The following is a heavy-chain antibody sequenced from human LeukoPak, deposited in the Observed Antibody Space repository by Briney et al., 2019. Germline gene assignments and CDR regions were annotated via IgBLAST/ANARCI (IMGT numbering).Heavy chain of an antibody. CDR2: IYYSGST. CDR1: GGSISSSSYY. V-gene: IGHV4-39*01. D-gene: IGHD3-3*01. Sequence: SETLSLTCTVSGGSISSSSYYWGWIRQPPGTGLEWIGSIYYSGSTYYNPSLKSRVTISVDTSKNQFSLKLSSVTAADTAVYYCARGVGFWSGYYGYWGQGTLVTVSS. CDR3: ARGVGFWSGYYGY. J-gene: IGHJ4*02.